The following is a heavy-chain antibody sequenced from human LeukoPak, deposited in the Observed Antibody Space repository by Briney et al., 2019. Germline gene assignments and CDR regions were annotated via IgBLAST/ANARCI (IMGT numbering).Heavy chain of an antibody. CDR3: ARASYYYDSSGSGVDV. D-gene: IGHD3-22*01. J-gene: IGHJ6*04. Sequence: GESLKISCKGSGYSFTSYWIGWVRQMPGKGLEWMGIIYPGDSDTRYSPSFQGQVTISADKSISTAYLQWSSLNASDTAMYYCARASYYYDSSGSGVDVWGKGTTVTVSS. CDR2: IYPGDSDT. CDR1: GYSFTSYW. V-gene: IGHV5-51*01.